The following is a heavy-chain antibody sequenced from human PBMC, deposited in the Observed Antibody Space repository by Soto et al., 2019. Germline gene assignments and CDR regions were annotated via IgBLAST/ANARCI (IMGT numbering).Heavy chain of an antibody. V-gene: IGHV4-59*01. CDR3: ASIPMYSSRKKNDY. D-gene: IGHD6-13*01. CDR2: IYYSGST. CDR1: GGSISSYY. J-gene: IGHJ4*02. Sequence: SETLSLTCTVSGGSISSYYWSWIRQPPGKGLEWIGYIYYSGSTNYNPSLKSRVTISVDTSKNQFSLKLSSVTAADTAVYYCASIPMYSSRKKNDYWGQGTLVTVSS.